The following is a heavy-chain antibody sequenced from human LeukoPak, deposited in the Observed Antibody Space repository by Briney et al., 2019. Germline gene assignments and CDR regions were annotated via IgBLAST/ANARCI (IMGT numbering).Heavy chain of an antibody. Sequence: GESLRLSCAASGFSFSNYWMSWVRQSPEKGLEWVANIKEDGSARYYVDSVKGRFTISRGNPKNSLYLQMGSLRADDTAMYYCARDPRDDHNSLDYWGQGTQVTVSS. J-gene: IGHJ4*02. D-gene: IGHD5-24*01. CDR1: GFSFSNYW. CDR2: IKEDGSAR. CDR3: ARDPRDDHNSLDY. V-gene: IGHV3-7*03.